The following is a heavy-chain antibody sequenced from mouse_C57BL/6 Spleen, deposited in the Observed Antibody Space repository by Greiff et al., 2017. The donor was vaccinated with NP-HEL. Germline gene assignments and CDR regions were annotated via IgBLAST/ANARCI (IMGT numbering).Heavy chain of an antibody. CDR1: GYTFTSYG. V-gene: IGHV1-81*01. J-gene: IGHJ1*03. CDR3: ARNLYYGSSYWYFDV. CDR2: IYPRSGNT. Sequence: VQLQQSGAELARPGASVKLSCKASGYTFTSYGISWVKQRTGQGLEWIGEIYPRSGNTYYNEKFKGKATLTADKSSSTAYMELRSLTSEDSAVYFCARNLYYGSSYWYFDVWGTGTTVTVSS. D-gene: IGHD1-1*01.